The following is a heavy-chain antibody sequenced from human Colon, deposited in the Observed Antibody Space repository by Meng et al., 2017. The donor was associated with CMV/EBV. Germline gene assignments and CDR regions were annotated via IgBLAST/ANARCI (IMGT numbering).Heavy chain of an antibody. V-gene: IGHV1-2*02. D-gene: IGHD6-19*01. CDR3: ARDFSSGWRDFDY. Sequence: ASVKVSCKASGYTFTGHYLHWVRQAPGQGLEWMGWINPNIGVTKYAQKFQDRVTMTRDTSVTTGYMELSGLSSDDTAVYFCARDFSSGWRDFDYWGQGTLVTVSS. CDR2: INPNIGVT. J-gene: IGHJ4*02. CDR1: GYTFTGHY.